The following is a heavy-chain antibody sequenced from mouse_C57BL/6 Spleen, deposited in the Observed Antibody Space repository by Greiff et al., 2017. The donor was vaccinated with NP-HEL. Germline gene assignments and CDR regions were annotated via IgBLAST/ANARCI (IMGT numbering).Heavy chain of an antibody. Sequence: QVQLKQPGAELVKPGASVKLSCKASGYTFTSYWMHWVKQRPGQGLEWIGMIHPNSGSTNYNEKFKSKATLTVDKSSSTAYMQLSSLTSEDSAVYYCARKARSGYDYFDYWGQGTTLTVSS. CDR3: ARKARSGYDYFDY. D-gene: IGHD3-2*02. J-gene: IGHJ2*01. V-gene: IGHV1-64*01. CDR2: IHPNSGST. CDR1: GYTFTSYW.